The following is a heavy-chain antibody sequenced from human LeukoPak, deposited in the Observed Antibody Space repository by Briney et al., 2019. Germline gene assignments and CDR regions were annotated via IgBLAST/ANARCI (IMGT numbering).Heavy chain of an antibody. CDR2: ISGSGGST. V-gene: IGHV3-23*01. CDR3: AKDGARIAAAGTRVDY. J-gene: IGHJ4*02. D-gene: IGHD6-13*01. Sequence: GGSLRLSCAASGFTFSSYAMSWVRQAPGKGLEWVSAISGSGGSTYYADSVKGRFTISRDNSKNTLYLQMNSLRAEDTAVYYCAKDGARIAAAGTRVDYWGQGTLVTVSS. CDR1: GFTFSSYA.